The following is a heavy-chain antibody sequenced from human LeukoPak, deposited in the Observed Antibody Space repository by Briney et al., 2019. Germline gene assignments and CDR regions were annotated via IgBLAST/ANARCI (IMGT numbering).Heavy chain of an antibody. J-gene: IGHJ4*02. CDR2: INPNSGGT. Sequence: ASVKVSCMASGYTFTGYYMHWVRQAPGQGLEWMGRINPNSGGTIYAQKFQGRVTMTRDTSIRTAYMELSRLRSDDTAVYYCARELDYYGSGSYGDWGQGTLVTVSS. V-gene: IGHV1-2*06. CDR1: GYTFTGYY. CDR3: ARELDYYGSGSYGD. D-gene: IGHD3-10*01.